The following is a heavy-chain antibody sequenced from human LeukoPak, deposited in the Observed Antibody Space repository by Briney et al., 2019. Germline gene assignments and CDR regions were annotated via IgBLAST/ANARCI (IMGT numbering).Heavy chain of an antibody. Sequence: GGSLRLSCAASGFTFSSDAMNWVRQAPGKGLVWVARINSDGSSTSHADSVKGRFTISRDNAKNILYLQMNSLRVDDTAVYHCARDPKYGDLDYWGQGTLVTVSS. D-gene: IGHD4-17*01. CDR1: GFTFSSDA. V-gene: IGHV3-74*01. J-gene: IGHJ4*02. CDR2: INSDGSST. CDR3: ARDPKYGDLDY.